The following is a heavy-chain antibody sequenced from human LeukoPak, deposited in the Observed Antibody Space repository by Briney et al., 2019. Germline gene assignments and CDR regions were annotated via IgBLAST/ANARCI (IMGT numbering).Heavy chain of an antibody. CDR2: ISGSGGST. CDR3: AKGASSGYYHSLFDY. CDR1: GFTFSSYA. V-gene: IGHV3-23*01. J-gene: IGHJ4*02. D-gene: IGHD3-22*01. Sequence: GGSLRLSCAASGFTFSSYAMSWVRQAPGKGLEWVSSISGSGGSTYYADSVKGRFTISRDNSKNTLYLQMNSLRAEDTAVYYCAKGASSGYYHSLFDYWGQGTLVTVSS.